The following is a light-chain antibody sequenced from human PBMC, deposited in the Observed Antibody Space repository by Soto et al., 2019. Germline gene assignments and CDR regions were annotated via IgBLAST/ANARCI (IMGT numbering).Light chain of an antibody. V-gene: IGKV1-9*01. CDR2: AAS. CDR1: QGISSY. J-gene: IGKJ4*01. CDR3: QQFNSYPLT. Sequence: DIQLTQSPSFLSASVGDRVTITCRASQGISSYLALYQQKPGKAPKLLIYAASTLQSGVPSRFSGSGSGTEFTLTISSLQPEDFATYYCQQFNSYPLTSGGGTKVEIK.